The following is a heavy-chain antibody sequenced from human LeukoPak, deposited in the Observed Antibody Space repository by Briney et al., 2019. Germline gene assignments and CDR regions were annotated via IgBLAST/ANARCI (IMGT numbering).Heavy chain of an antibody. CDR1: GYTFTSYV. CDR3: TRESTQDDAFDI. V-gene: IGHV1-18*01. Sequence: GASVKVSCKASGYTFTSYVINWVRQAPGQGVEWMGLRSAYNGNTNYAQKLQGRVTMTTDTFTSTAKMQLRSLRSDDTAVYYCTRESTQDDAFDIWGQGTMVTVSS. CDR2: RSAYNGNT. D-gene: IGHD2-15*01. J-gene: IGHJ3*02.